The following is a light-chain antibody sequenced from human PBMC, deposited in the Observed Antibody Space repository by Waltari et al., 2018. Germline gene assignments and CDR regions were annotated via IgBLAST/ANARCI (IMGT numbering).Light chain of an antibody. CDR1: QSVHNY. J-gene: IGKJ4*01. V-gene: IGKV3-11*01. Sequence: EVVLTQSPATLSLSPGERATLSCRASQSVHNYLAWYQQKPGQAPRLLIYDASNRATGMPARFSGSGSGTDFALTISSLESEDSAVYYCQQPGFFGGGTKVEIK. CDR2: DAS. CDR3: QQPGF.